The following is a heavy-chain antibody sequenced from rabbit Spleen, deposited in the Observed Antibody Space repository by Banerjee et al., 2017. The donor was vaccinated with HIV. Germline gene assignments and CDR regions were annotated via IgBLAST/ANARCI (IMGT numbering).Heavy chain of an antibody. J-gene: IGHJ4*01. D-gene: IGHD7-1*01. CDR2: IWVGSSGST. CDR1: GFSLSGGYY. V-gene: IGHV1S45*01. Sequence: QEQLVESGGGLVKPGASLTLTCTASGFSLSGGYYICWVRQAPGKGLEWIACIWVGSSGSTYYASWAKGRFTISKTSSTTVTLQMTSLTAADTATYFCARDAPGNSRLVYFDLWGQGTLVTVS. CDR3: ARDAPGNSRLVYFDL.